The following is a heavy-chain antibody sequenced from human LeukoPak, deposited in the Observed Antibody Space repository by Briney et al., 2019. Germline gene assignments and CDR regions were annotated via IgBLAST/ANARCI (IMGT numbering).Heavy chain of an antibody. D-gene: IGHD6-13*01. CDR1: GYTFTGYY. CDR2: INPNSGGT. Sequence: GASVKVSCKASGYTFTGYYMHWVRQAPGQGLEWMGWINPNSGGTNYAQKFQGRVTMTRDTSISTAYMELSRLRSDDTAVYYCARGSLAAAGSFDYWAREPWSPSPQ. J-gene: IGHJ4*02. V-gene: IGHV1-2*02. CDR3: ARGSLAAAGSFDY.